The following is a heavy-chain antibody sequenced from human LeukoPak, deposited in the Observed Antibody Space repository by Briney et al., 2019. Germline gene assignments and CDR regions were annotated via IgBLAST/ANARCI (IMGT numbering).Heavy chain of an antibody. V-gene: IGHV3-23*01. J-gene: IGHJ5*02. CDR3: ASLLGYCSGDSCFNWFGP. CDR2: ITLSGVST. CDR1: GFTYSSYA. Sequence: GGSLRLSSAASGFTYSSYAMSWVRQAPGKGLEWVSFITLSGVSTFYADSVKGRFTISRDNSKNTLYLQMNNLTVEDTAMYYCASLLGYCSGDSCFNWFGPWGQGTLVAVSS. D-gene: IGHD2-15*01.